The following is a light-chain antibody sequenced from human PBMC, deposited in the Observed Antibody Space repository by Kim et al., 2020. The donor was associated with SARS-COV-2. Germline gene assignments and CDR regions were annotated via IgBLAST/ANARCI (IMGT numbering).Light chain of an antibody. CDR2: GAS. J-gene: IGKJ4*01. Sequence: YTGERATRSCRASQSVSSSYLDWYQQKPGQPPRLLIYGASSRATGIPDRFSGSGSGTDFTLTINRLEPEDFAVYSCQQYGSSPLTFGGGTKVDIK. CDR3: QQYGSSPLT. V-gene: IGKV3-20*01. CDR1: QSVSSSY.